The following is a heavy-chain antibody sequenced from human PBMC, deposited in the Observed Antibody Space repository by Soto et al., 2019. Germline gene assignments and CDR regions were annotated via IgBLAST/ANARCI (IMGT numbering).Heavy chain of an antibody. D-gene: IGHD3-3*01. Sequence: ASETLSLTCTVSGGSISSGGYYWSWIRQHPGKGLEWIGYIYYSGSTYYNPSLKSRVTISVDTSKKQFSLKLSSVTAADTAVYYCARDQRYDFWSRFDYWGQGTLVTVSS. J-gene: IGHJ4*02. CDR2: IYYSGST. V-gene: IGHV4-31*03. CDR3: ARDQRYDFWSRFDY. CDR1: GGSISSGGYY.